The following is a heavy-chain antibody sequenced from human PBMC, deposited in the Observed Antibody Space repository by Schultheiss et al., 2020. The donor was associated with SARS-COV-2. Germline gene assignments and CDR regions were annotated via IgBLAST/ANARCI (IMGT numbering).Heavy chain of an antibody. CDR2: IYYSGST. J-gene: IGHJ4*02. Sequence: SETLSLTCTVSGGSISSYYWSWIRQPPGKGLEWIGYIYYSGSTNYNPSLKSRGTILVDTYKNQFSLKLRAVTAADTAVDYCARESISAAGLDYWGQGTLVTVSS. CDR1: GGSISSYY. D-gene: IGHD6-13*01. V-gene: IGHV4-59*12. CDR3: ARESISAAGLDY.